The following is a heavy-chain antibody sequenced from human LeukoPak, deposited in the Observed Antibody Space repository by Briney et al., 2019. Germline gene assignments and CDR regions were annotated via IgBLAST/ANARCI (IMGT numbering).Heavy chain of an antibody. J-gene: IGHJ6*02. CDR1: DSPISSYS. D-gene: IGHD3-16*01. CDR3: ARGALRGHMDV. V-gene: IGHV4-59*01. CDR2: IFYSGST. Sequence: PSETLSLTCSVSDSPISSYSWSWIRQPPGKGLEWIGCIFYSGSTNYNPSLESRVTISVDTSKNQFSLTLNSVTAADTAVYYCARGALRGHMDVWGQGTTVTVSS.